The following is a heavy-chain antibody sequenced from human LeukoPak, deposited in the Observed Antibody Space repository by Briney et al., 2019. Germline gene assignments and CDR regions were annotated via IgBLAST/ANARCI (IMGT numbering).Heavy chain of an antibody. CDR1: GFTFSTHG. D-gene: IGHD5-18*01. J-gene: IGHJ2*01. V-gene: IGHV3-30*03. CDR2: ISYDGINQ. Sequence: GGSLRLSCAASGFTFSTHGMHWVRQVPGKGLEWVAVISYDGINQDYVDSVKGRFTISRDNSKNTVFLEMNSPRVEDTAVYFCAREYSYGLWYFDLWGRGTQATVSP. CDR3: AREYSYGLWYFDL.